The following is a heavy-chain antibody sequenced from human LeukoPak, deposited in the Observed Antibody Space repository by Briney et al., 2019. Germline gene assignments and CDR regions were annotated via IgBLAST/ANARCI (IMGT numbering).Heavy chain of an antibody. J-gene: IGHJ4*01. D-gene: IGHD4-17*01. CDR3: ARRGGHDYGDHLMDAFDY. V-gene: IGHV3-21*01. CDR2: ISSSSSYI. CDR1: GFSFSSYN. Sequence: WGSLSLTCAASGFSFSSYNWNWVRQAPGKGLEWVSSISSSSSYIYYADSVKGRFTISRDNAKNSLYLQMNSLRAEDTAVYYCARRGGHDYGDHLMDAFDYWGQGTMVTVSS.